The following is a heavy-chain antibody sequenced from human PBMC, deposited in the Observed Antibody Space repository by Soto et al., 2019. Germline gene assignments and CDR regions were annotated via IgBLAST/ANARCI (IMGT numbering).Heavy chain of an antibody. D-gene: IGHD2-21*02. CDR2: ISGRGVDT. CDR1: GFSFSSLA. V-gene: IGHV3-23*01. Sequence: PGGSLRLSCAASGFSFSSLAMSWVRQAPGKGLEWVASISGRGVDTLYADSVKGRFTITRDNSRNTLYLQVNSLRAEDTAVYYCAKDQTDVTLFDYWGQGTLVTVSS. J-gene: IGHJ4*02. CDR3: AKDQTDVTLFDY.